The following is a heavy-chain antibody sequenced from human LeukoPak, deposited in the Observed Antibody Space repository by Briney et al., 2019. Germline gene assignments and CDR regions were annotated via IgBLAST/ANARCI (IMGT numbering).Heavy chain of an antibody. CDR1: GGSISSYY. J-gene: IGHJ6*02. V-gene: IGHV4-4*07. Sequence: SETLSLTCTVSGGSISSYYWTWVRQPAGKGLEWIGRIYTSGGTNYNPSLKSRVTMSVDTSENRFSLKLTSVTAADTAVYYCARAPSYNSARLDVWGQGTTATVSS. D-gene: IGHD1-1*01. CDR3: ARAPSYNSARLDV. CDR2: IYTSGGT.